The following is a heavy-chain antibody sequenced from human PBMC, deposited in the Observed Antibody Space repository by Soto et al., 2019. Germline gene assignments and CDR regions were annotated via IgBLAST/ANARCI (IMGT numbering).Heavy chain of an antibody. D-gene: IGHD3-9*01. CDR3: ALYYDILTGSSFDI. Sequence: QVQLVQSGAEVKKPGSSVKVSCKASGGTFSSYAISWVRQAHGQGLEWMGGIIPIFGTANYAQKFQGRVTITADESTSTAYMELSSLRSEDTAVYYCALYYDILTGSSFDIWGQGTMVTVSS. J-gene: IGHJ3*02. V-gene: IGHV1-69*01. CDR1: GGTFSSYA. CDR2: IIPIFGTA.